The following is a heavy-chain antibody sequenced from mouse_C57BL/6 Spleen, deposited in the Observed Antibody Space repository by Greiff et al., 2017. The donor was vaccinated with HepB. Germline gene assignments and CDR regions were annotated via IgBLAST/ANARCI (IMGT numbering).Heavy chain of an antibody. Sequence: VQLQQSGPELVKPGASVKISCKASGYSFTGYYMNWVKQSPEKSLEWIGEINPSTGGTTYNQKFKAKATLTVDKSSSTAYMQLKSLTSEDSAVYYWARDDYGNYTPFDYWGQGTTLTVSS. CDR1: GYSFTGYY. D-gene: IGHD2-1*01. J-gene: IGHJ2*01. CDR2: INPSTGGT. V-gene: IGHV1-42*01. CDR3: ARDDYGNYTPFDY.